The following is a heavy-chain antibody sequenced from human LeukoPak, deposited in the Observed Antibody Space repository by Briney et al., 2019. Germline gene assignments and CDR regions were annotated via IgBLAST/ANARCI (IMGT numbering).Heavy chain of an antibody. CDR2: IYYSGST. J-gene: IGHJ3*02. Sequence: PSETLSLTCTVSGGSISSYYWSWIRQPPGKGLEWIGYIYYSGSTNYNPSLKSRVTISVDTSKNQLSLKLSSVTAADTAVYYCARHLYDFWSGSPDAFDIWGQGTMVTVSS. D-gene: IGHD3-3*01. CDR3: ARHLYDFWSGSPDAFDI. CDR1: GGSISSYY. V-gene: IGHV4-59*08.